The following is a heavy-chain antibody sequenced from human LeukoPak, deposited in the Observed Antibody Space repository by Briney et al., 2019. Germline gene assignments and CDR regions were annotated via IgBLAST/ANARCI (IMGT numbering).Heavy chain of an antibody. J-gene: IGHJ6*03. CDR1: GGTFSSYA. V-gene: IGHV1-69*01. CDR2: IIPIFGTA. Sequence: GSSVKVSCKASGGTFSSYAISWVRQAPGQGLEWMGGIIPIFGTANYAQKFQGRVTITADESTSTAYMELSSLRSEDTAVYYCARGYCSGGSCTHYYYYYMDVWGKGTTVTVSS. CDR3: ARGYCSGGSCTHYYYYYMDV. D-gene: IGHD2-15*01.